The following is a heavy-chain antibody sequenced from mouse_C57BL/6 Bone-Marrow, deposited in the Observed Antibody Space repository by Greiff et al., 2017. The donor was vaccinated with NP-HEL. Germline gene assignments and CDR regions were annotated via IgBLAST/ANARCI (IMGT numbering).Heavy chain of an antibody. CDR3: ARSRWLPYYCDY. Sequence: EVKLVESGGGLVQPGGSLSLSCAASGFTFTDYYMSWVRQPPGKALEWLGFISNKANGYTTEYSASVKGRFTISRDNFQSILYLQMNALRAEDSATYYCARSRWLPYYCDYWGQGTTLTVSS. CDR1: GFTFTDYY. J-gene: IGHJ2*01. CDR2: ISNKANGYTT. V-gene: IGHV7-3*01. D-gene: IGHD2-3*01.